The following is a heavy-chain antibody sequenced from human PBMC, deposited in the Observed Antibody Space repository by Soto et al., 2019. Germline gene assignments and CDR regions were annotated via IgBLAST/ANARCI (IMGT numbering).Heavy chain of an antibody. CDR2: IWSDGSNK. Sequence: QVQLVESGGGVVQPGRSLRLSCAASGFTFSSYGMHWVRQAPGKGLEWVAVIWSDGSNKYYADSVKGRFTISRDNSKNTLYLQMNSLRAEDTAVYYCARDGDYSGSSLDWIYWGQGTLVTVSS. J-gene: IGHJ4*02. CDR3: ARDGDYSGSSLDWIY. V-gene: IGHV3-33*01. D-gene: IGHD1-26*01. CDR1: GFTFSSYG.